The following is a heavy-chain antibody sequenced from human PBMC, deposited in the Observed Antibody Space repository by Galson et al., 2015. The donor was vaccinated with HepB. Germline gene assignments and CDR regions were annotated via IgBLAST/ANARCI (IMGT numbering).Heavy chain of an antibody. J-gene: IGHJ4*02. V-gene: IGHV5-51*03. CDR1: GYIFTTYW. D-gene: IGHD6-6*01. CDR2: IYPGDSDT. Sequence: QSGAEVKKPGESLKISCEASGYIFTTYWIGWVRQMPGKGLEWMGFIYPGDSDTRYSPSFQGQVTISADKSISTAYLQWSSLKASDTAMYYCARSYSTSSSFDYWGQGALVTVSS. CDR3: ARSYSTSSSFDY.